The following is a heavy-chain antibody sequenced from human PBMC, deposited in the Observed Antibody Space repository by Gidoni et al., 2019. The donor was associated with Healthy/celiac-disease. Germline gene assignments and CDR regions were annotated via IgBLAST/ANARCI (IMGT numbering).Heavy chain of an antibody. CDR2: IYTSGST. CDR1: GGSISSGSYY. V-gene: IGHV4-61*02. J-gene: IGHJ4*02. CDR3: GGVRVGRGVDY. D-gene: IGHD3-10*01. Sequence: QVQLQESGPGLVKPSQTLSLTCTVSGGSISSGSYYWSWIRQPAGKGLEWMGRIYTSGSTNYNPSLKSRVTISVDTSKNKFSRRRGSVTAADTAVYYGGGVRVGRGVDYWGKGTWSPSP.